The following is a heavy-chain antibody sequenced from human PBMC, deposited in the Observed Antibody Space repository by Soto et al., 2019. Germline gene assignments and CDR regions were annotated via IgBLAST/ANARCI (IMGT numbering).Heavy chain of an antibody. J-gene: IGHJ4*02. D-gene: IGHD6-19*01. CDR2: IYYSGST. Sequence: PSETLSLTCTVSGASISVYSWSWIRQRPGKGLEWIGYIYYSGSTNYNPSLKSRVAISVDTSKNQFSLNLSSVTAADTAVYYCARSTDSSGWRFDSWGQGTQVTVAS. CDR3: ARSTDSSGWRFDS. V-gene: IGHV4-59*01. CDR1: GASISVYS.